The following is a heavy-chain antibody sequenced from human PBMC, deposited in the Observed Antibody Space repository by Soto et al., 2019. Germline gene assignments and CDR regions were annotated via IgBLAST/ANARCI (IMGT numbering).Heavy chain of an antibody. V-gene: IGHV4-59*01. CDR3: ARANWYSEY. D-gene: IGHD7-27*01. J-gene: IGHJ4*02. CDR2: IYYNGNT. Sequence: QVQLQEAGPGLVKPSETLSLTCTVSGGSISNYYWSWIRQPPGKGLEWIGYIYYNGNTNYNASLKSRVTMSVDTSKSQISLGLSSVTAADTAVYYCARANWYSEYWGQGTLVTVSS. CDR1: GGSISNYY.